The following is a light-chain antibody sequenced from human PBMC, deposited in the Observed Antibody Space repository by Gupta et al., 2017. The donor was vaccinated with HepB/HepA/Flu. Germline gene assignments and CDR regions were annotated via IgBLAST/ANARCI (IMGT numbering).Light chain of an antibody. J-gene: IGLJ3*02. CDR1: SSNIGINT. V-gene: IGLV1-44*01. Sequence: QSVLTQPPSASGTPGQRVTISCSGSSSNIGINTVNWYQQLPGTAPKLLIYSTNQRPSGVPDRFSGSKSGTSASLAISGLQSEDEADYYCAAWDDSLNGPGVFGGGTKLTVL. CDR2: STN. CDR3: AAWDDSLNGPGV.